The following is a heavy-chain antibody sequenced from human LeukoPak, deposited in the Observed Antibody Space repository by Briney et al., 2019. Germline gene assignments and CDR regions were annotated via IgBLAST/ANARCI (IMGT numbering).Heavy chain of an antibody. CDR1: GLPFSRSW. D-gene: IGHD3-9*01. V-gene: IGHV3-74*01. CDR3: ARATTYDILTGYFDY. Sequence: GGSLRLSCEVSGLPFSRSWMHWVRQLPGRGLMWVSSMSDDGTVTTYADSVKGRFTMSRDNAKNSLYLQMNSLRAEDTAVYYCARATTYDILTGYFDYWGQGTLVTVSS. J-gene: IGHJ4*02. CDR2: MSDDGTVT.